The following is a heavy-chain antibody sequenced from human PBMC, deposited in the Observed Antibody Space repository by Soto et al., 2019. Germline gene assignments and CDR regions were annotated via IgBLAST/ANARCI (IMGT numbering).Heavy chain of an antibody. Sequence: SETLSLTCAVSGGSISSSNWWSWVRQPPGKGLEWIGEIYHSGSTNYNPSLKSRVTISVDKSKNQFSLKLSSVTAADTAVYYCARVYNYYDSSGPLYYFDYWGKGTLVTVSS. CDR2: IYHSGST. CDR3: ARVYNYYDSSGPLYYFDY. V-gene: IGHV4-4*02. J-gene: IGHJ4*02. D-gene: IGHD3-22*01. CDR1: GGSISSSNW.